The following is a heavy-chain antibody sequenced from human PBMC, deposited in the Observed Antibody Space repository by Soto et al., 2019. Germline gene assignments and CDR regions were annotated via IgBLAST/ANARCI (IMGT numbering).Heavy chain of an antibody. CDR3: ARRVTPKWGYGDGNRTPWRVGYYYYMDV. CDR1: GGSISSYY. Sequence: SETLSLTCTVSGGSISSYYWSWIRQPPGKGLEWIGYIYYSGSTNYNPSLKSRVTISVDTSKNQFSLKLSSVTAADTAVYYCARRVTPKWGYGDGNRTPWRVGYYYYMDVWGKGTTVTVSS. CDR2: IYYSGST. D-gene: IGHD4-17*01. V-gene: IGHV4-59*01. J-gene: IGHJ6*03.